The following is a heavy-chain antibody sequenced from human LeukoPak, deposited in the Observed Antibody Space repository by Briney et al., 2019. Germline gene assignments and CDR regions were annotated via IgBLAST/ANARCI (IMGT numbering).Heavy chain of an antibody. Sequence: SETLSLTCAVYGGPFSGYYWSWIRQPPGKGLEWIGEINHSESTNYNPSLKSRVTISVDTSKNQFSLKLSSVTAADTAVYYCAVVVPAAMDNWFDPWGQGTLVTVSS. CDR3: AVVVPAAMDNWFDP. D-gene: IGHD2-2*01. CDR2: INHSEST. J-gene: IGHJ5*02. CDR1: GGPFSGYY. V-gene: IGHV4-34*01.